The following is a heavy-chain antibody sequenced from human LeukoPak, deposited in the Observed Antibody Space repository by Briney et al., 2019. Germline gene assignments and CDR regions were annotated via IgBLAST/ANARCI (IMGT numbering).Heavy chain of an antibody. J-gene: IGHJ5*02. CDR2: IYHSGST. V-gene: IGHV4-38-2*02. Sequence: SETLSLTCTVSGYSISSGYYWGWIRQPPGKGLEWIGSIYHSGSTYYNPSLKSRVTISVDTPKNQFSLKLSSVTAADTAVYYCARNTTSYCSSTSCAPHNWFDPWGQGTLVTVSS. CDR1: GYSISSGYY. CDR3: ARNTTSYCSSTSCAPHNWFDP. D-gene: IGHD2-2*01.